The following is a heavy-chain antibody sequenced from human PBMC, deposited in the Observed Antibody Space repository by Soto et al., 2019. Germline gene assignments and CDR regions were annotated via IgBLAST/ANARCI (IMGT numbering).Heavy chain of an antibody. V-gene: IGHV1-18*01. Sequence: QVQLVQSGAEVKKPGASVKVSCKASGYTFTSYGISWVRQAPVQGLEWMGWISAYNGNTNYAQKLQGRVTLTKDTSTSTAYMELRSLRSLHTVGYYWARDSSISAADYFGQGTLVTVSS. CDR3: ARDSSISAADY. J-gene: IGHJ4*02. CDR1: GYTFTSYG. D-gene: IGHD6-13*01. CDR2: ISAYNGNT.